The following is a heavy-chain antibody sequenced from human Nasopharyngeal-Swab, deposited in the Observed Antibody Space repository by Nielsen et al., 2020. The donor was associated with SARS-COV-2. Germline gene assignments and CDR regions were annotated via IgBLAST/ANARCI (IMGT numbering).Heavy chain of an antibody. D-gene: IGHD2-15*01. Sequence: SVKVSCKASGGTFSSYAISWVRQAPGQGLEWMGRIIPILGIANYAQKFQGRVTITADKSTSTAYMELSSLRSEDTAVYYCAREGGTRDGFDPWGQGTLVTISS. CDR3: AREGGTRDGFDP. V-gene: IGHV1-69*04. CDR1: GGTFSSYA. J-gene: IGHJ5*02. CDR2: IIPILGIA.